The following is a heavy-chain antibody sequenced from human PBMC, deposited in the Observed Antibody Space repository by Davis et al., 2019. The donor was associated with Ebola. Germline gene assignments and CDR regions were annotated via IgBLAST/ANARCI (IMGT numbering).Heavy chain of an antibody. CDR1: GGSISSYF. V-gene: IGHV4-34*01. J-gene: IGHJ4*02. CDR2: INHSGST. Sequence: MPSETLSLTCTVSGGSISSYFWSWVRQPPGKGPEWIGEINHSGSTNYNPSLKSRVTISVDKSKNQFSLKLSSVTAADTAVYYCARVLEMSSFDYWGQGTLVTVSS. CDR3: ARVLEMSSFDY.